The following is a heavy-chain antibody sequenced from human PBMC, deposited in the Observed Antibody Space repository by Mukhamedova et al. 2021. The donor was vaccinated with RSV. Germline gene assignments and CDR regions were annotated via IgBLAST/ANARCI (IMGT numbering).Heavy chain of an antibody. Sequence: GKGLEWIGEINHSGSTNYNPSLKSRVTISVDTSKNQFSLKLSSVTAADTAVYYCARGNKGPYSSNWYGVDYWGQGTLVTVPS. J-gene: IGHJ4*02. CDR2: INHSGST. D-gene: IGHD6-13*01. CDR3: ARGNKGPYSSNWYGVDY. V-gene: IGHV4-34*01.